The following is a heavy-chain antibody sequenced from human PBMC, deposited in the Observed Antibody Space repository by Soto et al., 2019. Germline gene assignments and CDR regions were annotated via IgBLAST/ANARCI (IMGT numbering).Heavy chain of an antibody. J-gene: IGHJ6*02. CDR2: IYPGDSDT. Sequence: GESLKISCQGSGYSFASYWIGWVRQMPGEDLEWMGIIYPGDSDTRYSPSFQGQVTISADKSLRTAYLQWTSLKASDTALYYCARTRSFTLGFYYDGMDVWGQGTTVTVSS. CDR1: GYSFASYW. D-gene: IGHD6-6*01. CDR3: ARTRSFTLGFYYDGMDV. V-gene: IGHV5-51*01.